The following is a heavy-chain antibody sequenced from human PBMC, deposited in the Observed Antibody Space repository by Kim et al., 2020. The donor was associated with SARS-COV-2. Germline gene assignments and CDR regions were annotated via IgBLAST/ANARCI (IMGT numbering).Heavy chain of an antibody. CDR3: ARSYYYDSSGPYYLAFDI. J-gene: IGHJ3*02. Sequence: ASVKVSCKASGYPFTSYAIHWLRQAPGQRLEWMGWINAGNGQTKYSQKFQLRVTITRDTSASTASMELSSLRSGDTAVYYCARSYYYDSSGPYYLAFDIWGRGTRVTVSS. D-gene: IGHD3-22*01. V-gene: IGHV1-3*01. CDR2: INAGNGQT. CDR1: GYPFTSYA.